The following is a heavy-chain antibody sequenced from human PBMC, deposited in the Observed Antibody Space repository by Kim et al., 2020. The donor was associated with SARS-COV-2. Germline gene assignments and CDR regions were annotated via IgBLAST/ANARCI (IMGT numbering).Heavy chain of an antibody. CDR2: IYYSGST. Sequence: SETLSLTCTVSGGSISSGGYYWSWIRQHPGKGLEWIGYIYYSGSTYYNPSLKSRVTISVDTSKNQFSLKLSSVTAADTAVYYCARSFRDYGDPYSFDYWGQGTLVTVSS. CDR1: GGSISSGGYY. J-gene: IGHJ4*02. V-gene: IGHV4-31*03. D-gene: IGHD4-17*01. CDR3: ARSFRDYGDPYSFDY.